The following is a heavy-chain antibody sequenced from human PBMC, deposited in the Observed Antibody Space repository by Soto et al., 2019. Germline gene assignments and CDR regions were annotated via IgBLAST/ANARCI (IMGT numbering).Heavy chain of an antibody. CDR3: TTVKLYFSYSRGHCS. CDR2: IKKRADGGTA. Sequence: EVQLVESGGGLVQPGGSLRLSCAASGFTFSNAWMNWVRQAPRKGLEWIGRIKKRADGGTADHCTPVKVRFNISRDESNCTLYLQMNSQTTYQTTVYYCTTVKLYFSYSRGHCSWDQGTL. D-gene: IGHD3-22*01. V-gene: IGHV3-15*01. J-gene: IGHJ5*02. CDR1: GFTFSNAW.